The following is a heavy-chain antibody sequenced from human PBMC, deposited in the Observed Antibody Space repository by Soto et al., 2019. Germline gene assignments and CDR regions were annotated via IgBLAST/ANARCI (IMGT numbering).Heavy chain of an antibody. J-gene: IGHJ6*02. Sequence: RLSCATSGFTFNTYGMHWVRQAPGKGLEWVALISYDGDKKYYVDSVKGRFTISRDNSKNTLYLQMNSLRAEDTAMYYCAKDGRTFGTYYFGMDVWGQGTTVTVSS. CDR3: AKDGRTFGTYYFGMDV. V-gene: IGHV3-30*18. CDR2: ISYDGDKK. D-gene: IGHD3-10*01. CDR1: GFTFNTYG.